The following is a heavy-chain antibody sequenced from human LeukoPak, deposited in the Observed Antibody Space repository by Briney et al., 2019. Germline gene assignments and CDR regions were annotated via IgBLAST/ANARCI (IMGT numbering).Heavy chain of an antibody. CDR1: GGSISSSSYY. CDR2: IYYSGST. D-gene: IGHD2-15*01. V-gene: IGHV4-39*07. J-gene: IGHJ4*02. Sequence: PSETLSLTCTVSGGSISSSSYYWGWIRQPPGKGLEWIGSIYYSGSTYYNPSLKSRVTISVDTSKNQFSLKLSSVTAADTAVYYCARESSGGSQPRFYYFDYWGQGTLVTVSS. CDR3: ARESSGGSQPRFYYFDY.